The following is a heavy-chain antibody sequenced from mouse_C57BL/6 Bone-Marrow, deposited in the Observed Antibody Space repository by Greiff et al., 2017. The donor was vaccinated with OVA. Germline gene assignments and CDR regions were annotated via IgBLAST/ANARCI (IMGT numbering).Heavy chain of an antibody. D-gene: IGHD2-4*01. CDR1: GFTFSSYG. Sequence: EVMLVESGGDLVKPGGSLKLSCAASGFTFSSYGMSWVRQTPDKRLEWVATISSGGSYTYYPDSVKGRFTISRDNAKNTLYLQMSSLKSEDTAMDYCARPDDYGWFAYWGQGTLVTVSA. CDR3: ARPDDYGWFAY. J-gene: IGHJ3*01. CDR2: ISSGGSYT. V-gene: IGHV5-6*01.